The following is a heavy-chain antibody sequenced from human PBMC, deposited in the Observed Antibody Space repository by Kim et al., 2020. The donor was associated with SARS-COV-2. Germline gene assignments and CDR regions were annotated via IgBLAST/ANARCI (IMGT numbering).Heavy chain of an antibody. D-gene: IGHD4-4*01. CDR1: GYTFISYH. J-gene: IGHJ4*01. CDR3: VRGDFRDYTANRG. Sequence: ASVKVSCKASGYTFISYHINWVRQATGQGLEWMGWVDPNSGNTGYAQKFQGRVTMTRDTSTKTAHMELNDLQSGDTAVYFCVRGDFRDYTANRGWGHGTLVTVSS. V-gene: IGHV1-8*01. CDR2: VDPNSGNT.